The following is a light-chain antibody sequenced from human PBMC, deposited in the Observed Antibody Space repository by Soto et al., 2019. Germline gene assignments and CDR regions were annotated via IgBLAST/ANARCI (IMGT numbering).Light chain of an antibody. CDR2: DVN. CDR1: RSDVGGYEY. V-gene: IGLV2-14*03. J-gene: IGLJ2*01. CDR3: SSYSSSSTSVL. Sequence: QSVLTQPASVSGSPGQSIAISCSGTRSDVGGYEYVSWYQQHPAKVPKLLIYDVNNQPSGVSTRFSGSKSGNTASLTISGLQAEDEAFYYCSSYSSSSTSVLFGAGTKLTVL.